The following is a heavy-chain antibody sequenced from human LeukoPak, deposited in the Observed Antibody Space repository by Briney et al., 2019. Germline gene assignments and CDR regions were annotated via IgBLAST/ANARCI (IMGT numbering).Heavy chain of an antibody. CDR1: GFTLSSYA. CDR3: ARYCSSTSCYGGRWFDP. J-gene: IGHJ5*02. V-gene: IGHV3-23*01. D-gene: IGHD2-2*01. Sequence: PGGSLRLSCAASGFTLSSYAMSWVRQAPGRGLEWVSAISGSGGSTYYADSVKGRFTISRDNSKNTLYLQMNSLRVEDTAVYYCARYCSSTSCYGGRWFDPWGQGTLVTVSS. CDR2: ISGSGGST.